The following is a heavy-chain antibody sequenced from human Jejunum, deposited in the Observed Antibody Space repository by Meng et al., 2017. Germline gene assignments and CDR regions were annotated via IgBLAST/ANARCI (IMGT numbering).Heavy chain of an antibody. D-gene: IGHD3-10*01. V-gene: IGHV3-23*04. CDR3: AKDEELHC. CDR2: ISGSGDNT. J-gene: IGHJ4*02. CDR1: GFTFNSFA. Sequence: EVRLGELGGGLVQPGGSRRLSCAASGFTFNSFAMSWVRQAPGKGLEWVSAISGSGDNTFYADSGKGRFTISRVNSKNTLYLQMNSLRAEDTAVYYCAKDEELHCWGQGSLVTVSS.